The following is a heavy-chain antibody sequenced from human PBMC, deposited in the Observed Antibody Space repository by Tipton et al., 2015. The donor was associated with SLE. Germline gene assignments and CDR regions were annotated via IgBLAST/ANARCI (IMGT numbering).Heavy chain of an antibody. J-gene: IGHJ4*02. Sequence: GLVKPSETLSLTCTVSGASISSHYWSWIRQPPGKGLEWIGHISYSGTTNYNPSLKSRVTISVDTSKNQFSLKLNSVTAADTALYFCARGDFAVVDYWGQGTLVTVSS. CDR2: ISYSGTT. CDR1: GASISSHY. CDR3: ARGDFAVVDY. D-gene: IGHD2-15*01. V-gene: IGHV4-59*11.